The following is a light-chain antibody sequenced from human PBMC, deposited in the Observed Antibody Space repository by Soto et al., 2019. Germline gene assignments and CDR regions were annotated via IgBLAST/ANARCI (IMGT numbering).Light chain of an antibody. J-gene: IGLJ2*01. CDR2: DVN. CDR1: SRDVVNSNY. Sequence: QSALTQPASVSGSLGQAITISCTGTSRDVVNSNYVSWYQHHTGRAPKLVIYDVNNRPEGISNRFSGSKSDNTASLIIFGLQAEDEADYYCSSYTSSSHLIFGGGTKLTVL. V-gene: IGLV2-14*03. CDR3: SSYTSSSHLI.